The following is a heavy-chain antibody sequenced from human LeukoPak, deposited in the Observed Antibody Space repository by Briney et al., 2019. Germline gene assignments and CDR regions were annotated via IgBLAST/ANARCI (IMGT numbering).Heavy chain of an antibody. CDR2: VYSGGTT. D-gene: IGHD2-2*01. CDR1: GLTVSSKH. J-gene: IGHJ4*02. Sequence: GGSLRLSCAASGLTVSSKHMTWVRQAPGKGLEWVSVVYSGGTTYYADSVKGRFTISKDNSNNTLYLQMNSLRAEDTAVYYCTSRVVVPAAISDYSGQGTLVTVSS. V-gene: IGHV3-53*01. CDR3: TSRVVVPAAISDY.